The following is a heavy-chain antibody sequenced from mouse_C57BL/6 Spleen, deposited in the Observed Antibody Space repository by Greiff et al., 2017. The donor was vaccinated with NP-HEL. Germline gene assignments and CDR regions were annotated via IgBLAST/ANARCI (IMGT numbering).Heavy chain of an antibody. V-gene: IGHV1-72*01. D-gene: IGHD1-1*01. CDR3: ARYYSSSLWCFDV. CDR1: GYTFTSYW. CDR2: IDPNSGGT. J-gene: IGHJ1*03. Sequence: VQLQQSGAELVKPGASVKLSCKASGYTFTSYWMHWVKQRPGRGLEWIGRIDPNSGGTKYNEKFKSKATLTVDKPSSTAYMQLRSLTSEDSAVHYSARYYSSSLWCFDVWGKGTTVTVSS.